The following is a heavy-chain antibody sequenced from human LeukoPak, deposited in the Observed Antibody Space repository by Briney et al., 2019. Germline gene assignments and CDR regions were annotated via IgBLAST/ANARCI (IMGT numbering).Heavy chain of an antibody. V-gene: IGHV3-11*01. CDR1: GFTFSDFF. J-gene: IGHJ4*02. Sequence: PGGSLRLSCAASGFTFSDFFMGWIRQAPRKGQETVSYISGSGDTIFHADSVRGRFTISRDNARNSMYLHMNSLRAEDTAVYYCTRDAPAIQRGDNWGQGTQVTVSS. D-gene: IGHD5-18*01. CDR3: TRDAPAIQRGDN. CDR2: ISGSGDTI.